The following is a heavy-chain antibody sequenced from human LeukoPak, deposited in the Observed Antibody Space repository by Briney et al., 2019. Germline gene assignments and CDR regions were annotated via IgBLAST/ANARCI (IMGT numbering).Heavy chain of an antibody. CDR1: EFTFSSYS. Sequence: GGSLRLSCAASEFTFSSYSMNWVRQAPGKGLEWVSYITNSGNSKSYADSVKGRFTISRDNAKNSLYLQMNSLRAEDTAVYYCARDKTDYGNYYFDYWGQGTLVTVSS. CDR3: ARDKTDYGNYYFDY. V-gene: IGHV3-21*05. CDR2: ITNSGNSK. D-gene: IGHD4-11*01. J-gene: IGHJ4*02.